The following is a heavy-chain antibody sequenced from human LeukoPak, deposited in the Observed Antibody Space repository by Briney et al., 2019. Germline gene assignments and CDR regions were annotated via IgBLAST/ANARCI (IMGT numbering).Heavy chain of an antibody. V-gene: IGHV3-30-3*01. CDR2: MSYDGNNI. J-gene: IGHJ1*01. CDR1: GFTFLDFA. D-gene: IGHD2-15*01. Sequence: GRSLRLSCVTSGFTFLDFAVHWARQAPGKGLEWVAVMSYDGNNIYYVDSVKGRFTLSRDSSKNTLYLQMNSLRPEDTAVYYCARGRRFVVVAATAEYFQHWGQGTLVTVSS. CDR3: ARGRRFVVVAATAEYFQH.